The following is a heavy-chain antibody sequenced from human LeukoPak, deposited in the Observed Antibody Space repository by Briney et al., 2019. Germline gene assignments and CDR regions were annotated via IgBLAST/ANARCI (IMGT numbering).Heavy chain of an antibody. Sequence: SETLSLTCAVYGGSFSGYYWSWIRQPPGKGLEWIGEINHSGSTNYNPSLKSRVTISVDTSKNEFSLNLTSVTAADTAIYYCARGLASGYPPIPFDYWGQGTLVTVFS. D-gene: IGHD3-3*01. CDR1: GGSFSGYY. CDR2: INHSGST. J-gene: IGHJ4*02. CDR3: ARGLASGYPPIPFDY. V-gene: IGHV4-34*01.